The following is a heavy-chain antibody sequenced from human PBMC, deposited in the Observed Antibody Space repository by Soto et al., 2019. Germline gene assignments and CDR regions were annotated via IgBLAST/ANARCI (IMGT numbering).Heavy chain of an antibody. D-gene: IGHD6-13*01. CDR1: GYTFTSYD. V-gene: IGHV1-8*01. J-gene: IGHJ6*03. CDR3: ARGRRQQEKYPAYYYYYYYMDV. CDR2: MNPNSGNT. Sequence: ASVKVSCKASGYTFTSYDINWVRQATGQGLEWMGWMNPNSGNTGYAQKFQGRVTMTRNTSISTAYMELSSLRSEDTAVYYCARGRRQQEKYPAYYYYYYYMDVWGKGTTVTVSS.